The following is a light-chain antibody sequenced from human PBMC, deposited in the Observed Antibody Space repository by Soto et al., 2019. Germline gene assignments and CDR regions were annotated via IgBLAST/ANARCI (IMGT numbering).Light chain of an antibody. CDR2: RNN. V-gene: IGLV1-47*01. CDR3: GGWDDRLSGPV. CDR1: SSNIGSNY. J-gene: IGLJ2*01. Sequence: QSVLTQPPSASGTPVQRVNISCSGSSSNIGSNYVYWYRQFPGTAPKLLIQRNNQRPSGVPARFSGSKSGNSASLAISGLRSEDEADYYCGGWDDRLSGPVFGGGTKLTV.